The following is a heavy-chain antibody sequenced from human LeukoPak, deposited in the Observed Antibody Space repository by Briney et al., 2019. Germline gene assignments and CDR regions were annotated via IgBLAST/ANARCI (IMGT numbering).Heavy chain of an antibody. Sequence: GGSLRLSCAASGFTFDDYGLSWVRQAPGKGLEWVSCISCSGDNTYYPDSVRGRFTISRDNFKNTLYLQMDSLRAEDTAVYYCAKIPQVSIFGVPNFDDWGRGTLVTVSS. CDR1: GFTFDDYG. CDR3: AKIPQVSIFGVPNFDD. D-gene: IGHD3-3*01. V-gene: IGHV3-23*01. CDR2: ISCSGDNT. J-gene: IGHJ4*02.